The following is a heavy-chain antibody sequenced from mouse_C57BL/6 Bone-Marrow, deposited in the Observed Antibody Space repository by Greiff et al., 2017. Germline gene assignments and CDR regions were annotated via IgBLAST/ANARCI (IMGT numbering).Heavy chain of an antibody. D-gene: IGHD2-12*01. CDR3: ARSYEGYAMDY. J-gene: IGHJ4*01. Sequence: VHLVESGAELARPGASVKLSCKASGYTFTSYGISWVKQRTGQGLEWIGEIYPRSGNTYYNEKFKGKATLTADKSSSTAYMELRSLTSEDSAVYFCARSYEGYAMDYWGQGTSVTVSS. CDR2: IYPRSGNT. V-gene: IGHV1-81*01. CDR1: GYTFTSYG.